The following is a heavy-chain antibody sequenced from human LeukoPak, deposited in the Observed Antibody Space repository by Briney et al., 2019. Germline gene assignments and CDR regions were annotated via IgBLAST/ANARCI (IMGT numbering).Heavy chain of an antibody. J-gene: IGHJ4*02. Sequence: GRSLRLSCAASGFXFSSYGIHWVRQAPGKGLEWVALISFDGTNKYYADSVKGRFTISRDNSKNTLYLQMNSLRAEDTAVYYCAKDRRLQLPFDYWGQGTLVTVSS. CDR3: AKDRRLQLPFDY. V-gene: IGHV3-30*18. CDR2: ISFDGTNK. D-gene: IGHD5-24*01. CDR1: GFXFSSYG.